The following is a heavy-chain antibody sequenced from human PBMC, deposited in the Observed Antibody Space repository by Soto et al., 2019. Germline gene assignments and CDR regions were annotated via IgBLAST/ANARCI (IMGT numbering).Heavy chain of an antibody. CDR2: MHHSGLT. CDR3: ARLRFYGTDV. J-gene: IGHJ6*02. V-gene: IGHV4-34*01. CDR1: GGAFNGYY. D-gene: IGHD3-3*01. Sequence: QVQLQQWGAGLLRPSETLSLTCVVSGGAFNGYYWSWVRQSPGKGLEWIGEMHHSGLTNYNPSLKSRLLISGDTSKNQFSLELSYVTAADTAVYYCARLRFYGTDVWGQGTTVTVSS.